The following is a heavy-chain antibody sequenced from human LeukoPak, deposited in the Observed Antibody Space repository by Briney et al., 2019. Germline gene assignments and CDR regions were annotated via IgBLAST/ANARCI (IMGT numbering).Heavy chain of an antibody. J-gene: IGHJ4*02. CDR1: GYTFTGYY. D-gene: IGHD6-19*01. V-gene: IGHV1-2*02. Sequence: ASVKASCKASGYTFTGYYMHWVRQAPRQGLEWMGWINPNSSGTNSAQKFQGRVTMTRDTSISTAYMELSRLRSDDTAVYYCARVGSDSSGWRRFDYWGQGTLVTVSS. CDR3: ARVGSDSSGWRRFDY. CDR2: INPNSSGT.